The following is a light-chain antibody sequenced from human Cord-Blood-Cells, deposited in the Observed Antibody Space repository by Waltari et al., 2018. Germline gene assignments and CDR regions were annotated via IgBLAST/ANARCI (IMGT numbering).Light chain of an antibody. CDR1: SSDVGGYNY. CDR3: CSYAGSYTWV. CDR2: DVS. V-gene: IGLV2-11*01. Sequence: QSALTPPRSVSGSPGQSVTLSCTGTSSDVGGYNYVSWYQQPPGKAPKPMIYDVSKRPSGVPDRFSGSKSGNTASLTISGLQAEDEADYYCCSYAGSYTWVFGGGTKLTVL. J-gene: IGLJ3*02.